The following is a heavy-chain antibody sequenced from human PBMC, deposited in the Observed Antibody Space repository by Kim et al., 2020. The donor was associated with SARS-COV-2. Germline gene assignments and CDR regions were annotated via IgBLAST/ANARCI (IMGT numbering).Heavy chain of an antibody. CDR1: GFTFSSYS. D-gene: IGHD6-19*01. CDR3: AREEEQWPTGYYFDY. J-gene: IGHJ4*02. CDR2: ISSSSSTI. V-gene: IGHV3-48*02. Sequence: GGSLRLSCAASGFTFSSYSMNWVRQAPGKGLEWVSYISSSSSTIYYADSVKGRFTISRDNAKNSLYLQMNSLRDEDTAVYYCAREEEQWPTGYYFDYWGQGTLVTVSS.